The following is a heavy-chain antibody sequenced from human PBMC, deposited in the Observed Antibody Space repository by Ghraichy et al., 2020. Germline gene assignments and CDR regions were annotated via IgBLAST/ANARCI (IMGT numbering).Heavy chain of an antibody. CDR3: TRASRDFYYDA. V-gene: IGHV3-72*01. CDR2: VRDKAHSYTT. D-gene: IGHD3-22*01. CDR1: GFTFSDHY. Sequence: GGSLRLSCAASGFTFSDHYMDWVRQAPGMGLEWVVLVRDKAHSYTTEYVASVRDRFSISRDDSKNSLYLQMNGLKAEDTAVYYCTRASRDFYYDAWGQGTLVTVSS. J-gene: IGHJ5*02.